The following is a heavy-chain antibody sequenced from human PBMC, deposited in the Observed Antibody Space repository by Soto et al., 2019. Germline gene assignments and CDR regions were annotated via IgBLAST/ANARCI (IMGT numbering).Heavy chain of an antibody. J-gene: IGHJ6*02. Sequence: QVQLVQSGAEVKKPGSSVKVSCKASGGTFSNFAISWVRQAPGQGLEWMGGIIPMFNTTNYGQKFQGRGTITAEGAPGAAYMELSSLRSADSAVYYCARCRIRYHSIGYYLGIYGMEVWGQGTTVAVSS. CDR1: GGTFSNFA. V-gene: IGHV1-69*12. CDR3: ARCRIRYHSIGYYLGIYGMEV. D-gene: IGHD3-22*01. CDR2: IIPMFNTT.